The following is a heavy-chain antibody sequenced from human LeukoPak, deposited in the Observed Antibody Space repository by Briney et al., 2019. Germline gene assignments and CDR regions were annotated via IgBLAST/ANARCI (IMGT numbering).Heavy chain of an antibody. CDR1: GLTFNIYW. J-gene: IGHJ4*02. CDR2: ISGDGSIT. CDR3: ARAAGEMATIRY. Sequence: GGSLRLSCAASGLTFNIYWMHWVRHTPGKGLVWVSHISGDGSITTYADSVKGRFTISRDNAKNSLYLQMNSLRAEDTAVYYCARAAGEMATIRYWGQGTLVTVSS. D-gene: IGHD5-24*01. V-gene: IGHV3-74*01.